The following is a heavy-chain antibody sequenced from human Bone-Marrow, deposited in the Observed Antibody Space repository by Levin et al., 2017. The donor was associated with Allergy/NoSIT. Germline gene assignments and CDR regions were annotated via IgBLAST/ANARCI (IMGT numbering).Heavy chain of an antibody. V-gene: IGHV1-69*06. CDR3: ASRYNWNDYLYYYYYMDV. J-gene: IGHJ6*03. Sequence: GGSLRLSCKASGGTFSSYAISWVRQAPGQGLEWMGGIIPIFGTANYAQKFQGRVTITADKSTSTAYMELSSLRSEDTAVYYCASRYNWNDYLYYYYYMDVWGKGTTVTVSS. CDR2: IIPIFGTA. D-gene: IGHD1-1*01. CDR1: GGTFSSYA.